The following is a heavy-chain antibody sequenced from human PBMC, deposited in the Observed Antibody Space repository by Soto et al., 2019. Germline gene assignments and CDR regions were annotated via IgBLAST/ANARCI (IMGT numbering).Heavy chain of an antibody. Sequence: SETLSLTCAVYGGSFSGYYWSWIRQPPGKGLEWIGEINHSGSTNYNPSLKSRVTISVDTSKNQFSLKLGSVTAADTAVYYCARVYGSGSYIWAYYYYYYMDVWGKGTTVTVSS. CDR2: INHSGST. V-gene: IGHV4-34*01. CDR3: ARVYGSGSYIWAYYYYYYMDV. J-gene: IGHJ6*03. D-gene: IGHD3-10*01. CDR1: GGSFSGYY.